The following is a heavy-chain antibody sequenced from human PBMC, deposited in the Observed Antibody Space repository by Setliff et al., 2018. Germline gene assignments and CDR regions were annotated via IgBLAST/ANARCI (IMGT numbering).Heavy chain of an antibody. Sequence: SVKVSCKASGYTFTSYGISWVRQAPGQGLEWMGGIIPIFGTANYAQKFQGRVTITADEPTSTAYMELSSLRSEDTAVYYCASSRDYNFWSGYYSPLDYWGQGTLVTVSS. CDR3: ASSRDYNFWSGYYSPLDY. V-gene: IGHV1-69*13. CDR2: IIPIFGTA. D-gene: IGHD3-3*01. CDR1: GYTFTSYG. J-gene: IGHJ4*02.